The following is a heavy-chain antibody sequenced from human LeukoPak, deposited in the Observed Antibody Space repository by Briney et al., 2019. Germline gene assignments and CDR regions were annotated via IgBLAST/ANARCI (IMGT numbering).Heavy chain of an antibody. V-gene: IGHV4-34*01. J-gene: IGHJ6*03. CDR1: GGSFSGYY. D-gene: IGHD2-15*01. CDR3: AREVVARYYYYYYMDV. CDR2: INHSGST. Sequence: PSETLSLTCAVYGGSFSGYYWSWIRQPPGKGLEWIGEINHSGSTNYNPSLKGRVTISVDTSKNQFSLKLSSVTAADTAVYYCAREVVARYYYYYYMDVWGKGTTVTVSS.